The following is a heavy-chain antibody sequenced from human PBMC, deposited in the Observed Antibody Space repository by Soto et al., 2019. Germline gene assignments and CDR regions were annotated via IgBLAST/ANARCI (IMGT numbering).Heavy chain of an antibody. Sequence: PGGSLRLSCAVSGFTFSSHAMSWVRQAPGKGLECVSSITGSGDSTYYADSVKGRFTISRDKSKSTLYLQMNSLRAEDTAVYYCAKTARSSDTVTTLYDYWGQGTRVTVSS. CDR3: AKTARSSDTVTTLYDY. D-gene: IGHD4-17*01. CDR1: GFTFSSHA. J-gene: IGHJ4*02. V-gene: IGHV3-23*01. CDR2: ITGSGDST.